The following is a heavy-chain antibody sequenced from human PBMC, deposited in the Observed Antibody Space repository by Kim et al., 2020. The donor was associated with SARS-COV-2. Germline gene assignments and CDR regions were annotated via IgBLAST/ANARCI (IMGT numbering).Heavy chain of an antibody. CDR3: ARGPSKYCGGDCYSDY. D-gene: IGHD2-21*02. J-gene: IGHJ4*02. V-gene: IGHV1-69*04. Sequence: KFQGRVTITADKSTSTAYMGLSSLRSEDTAVYYCARGPSKYCGGDCYSDYWGQGTLVTVSS.